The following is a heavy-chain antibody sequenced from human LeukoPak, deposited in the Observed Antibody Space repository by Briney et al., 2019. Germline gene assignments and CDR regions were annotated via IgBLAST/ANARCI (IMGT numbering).Heavy chain of an antibody. D-gene: IGHD6-13*01. CDR1: GFTFSSYS. Sequence: PGGPLRLSCAASGFTFSSYSMNWVRQAPGKGLGWVSSISSSSSYIYYADSVKGRFTISRDNAKNSLYLQMNSLRAEDTAVYYCARDTSYSSSWYTGSHTGGYGMDVWGKGTTVTVSS. V-gene: IGHV3-21*01. CDR3: ARDTSYSSSWYTGSHTGGYGMDV. J-gene: IGHJ6*04. CDR2: ISSSSSYI.